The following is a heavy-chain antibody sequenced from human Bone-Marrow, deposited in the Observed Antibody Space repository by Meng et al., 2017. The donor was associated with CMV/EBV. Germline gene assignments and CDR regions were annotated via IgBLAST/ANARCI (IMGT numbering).Heavy chain of an antibody. Sequence: YDMNWVRQAPGKGLEWIGSLYYNGNSYYNPSLKSRVTTSVDASKSQLSLRLTSVTAADTAVYYCARPRGDGDLFDAFHIWGQGTRVTGSS. CDR1: YD. CDR3: ARPRGDGDLFDAFHI. J-gene: IGHJ3*02. D-gene: IGHD7-27*01. V-gene: IGHV4-39*01. CDR2: LYYNGNS.